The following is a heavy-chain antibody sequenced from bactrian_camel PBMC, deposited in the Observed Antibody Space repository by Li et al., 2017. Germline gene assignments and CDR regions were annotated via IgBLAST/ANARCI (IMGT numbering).Heavy chain of an antibody. J-gene: IGHJ7*01. CDR1: GYTYSSYC. Sequence: HVQLVESGGGPVQAGESLTLSCSISGYTYSSYCMGWWRQFPGKTRWEREVVATIDSGALTQYADSVKGRFTISRDNAKNSVYLQMNSLKPEDTAMYYCAVDEVPRPCLFQQEFMDYWGKGTQVTVS. V-gene: IGHV3S56*01. CDR2: IDSGALT.